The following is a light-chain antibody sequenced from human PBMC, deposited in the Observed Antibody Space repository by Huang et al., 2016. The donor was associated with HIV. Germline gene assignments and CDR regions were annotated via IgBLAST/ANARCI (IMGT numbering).Light chain of an antibody. CDR2: AAS. CDR1: QGIANY. V-gene: IGKV1-17*03. J-gene: IGKJ1*01. CDR3: LQHHGYPRT. Sequence: DIQLTQSPFAMSATVGDRVPITCRASQGIANYLAWFQQKPGGTPKRLIYAASSLQSGVPSRFSGSGSGTKFTLTISSLQPEDFATYYCLQHHGYPRTFGQGTKV.